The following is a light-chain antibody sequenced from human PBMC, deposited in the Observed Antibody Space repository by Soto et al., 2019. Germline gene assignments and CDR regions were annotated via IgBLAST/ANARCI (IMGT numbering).Light chain of an antibody. V-gene: IGLV2-14*01. CDR2: EVS. CDR3: SSYTNSSTSLYV. CDR1: SSDVGDYNY. J-gene: IGLJ1*01. Sequence: QSVLTQPASVSGSPGQSITISCTGTSSDVGDYNYVSWYQHHPGKAPKLVIYEVSNRPSGVSKRFSGSKSGYTASLTISGLQAEDEADYYCSSYTNSSTSLYVFGPGTKVTVL.